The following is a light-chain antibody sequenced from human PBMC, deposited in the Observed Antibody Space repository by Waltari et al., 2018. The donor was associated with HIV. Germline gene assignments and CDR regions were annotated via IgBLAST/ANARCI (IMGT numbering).Light chain of an antibody. CDR2: EVT. CDR1: SSDLGTYNR. J-gene: IGLJ3*02. V-gene: IGLV2-18*02. CDR3: SSYTSSNTWV. Sequence: QSALTQPPSVSGSPGQSVAISCTGTSSDLGTYNRVSWYQRPPGTAPKLMIYEVTNRPSGVPDRFSGSKSGNTASLTISGLQAEDEGDYYCSSYTSSNTWVFGGGTKLTVL.